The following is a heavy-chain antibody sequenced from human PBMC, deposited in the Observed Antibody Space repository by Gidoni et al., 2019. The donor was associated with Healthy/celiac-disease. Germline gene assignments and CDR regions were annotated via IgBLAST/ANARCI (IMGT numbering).Heavy chain of an antibody. D-gene: IGHD3-10*01. Sequence: QVQLVESGGGLVKPGGSLILSCPASAFPFSDYYMSWIRQAPGKGLEWVSYISSSGSTIYYADTVKGRFTISRENAKNSLYLQMNSLRAEDTAVYYCAREGPDRGGSRHYYYGMDVWGQGTTVTVSS. J-gene: IGHJ6*02. CDR3: AREGPDRGGSRHYYYGMDV. V-gene: IGHV3-11*01. CDR1: AFPFSDYY. CDR2: ISSSGSTI.